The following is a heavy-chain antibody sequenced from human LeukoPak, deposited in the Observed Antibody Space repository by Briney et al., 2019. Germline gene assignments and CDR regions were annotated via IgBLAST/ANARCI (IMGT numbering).Heavy chain of an antibody. Sequence: SETLSLTCAVYGGSFSGYYWSWIRQPPGKGLEWIGEINHSGSTNYNPSLKSQVTISVDTSKNQFSLKLSSVTAADTAVYYCARGEGQLWSYYFDYWGQGTLVTVSS. D-gene: IGHD5-18*01. CDR3: ARGEGQLWSYYFDY. CDR2: INHSGST. V-gene: IGHV4-34*01. J-gene: IGHJ4*02. CDR1: GGSFSGYY.